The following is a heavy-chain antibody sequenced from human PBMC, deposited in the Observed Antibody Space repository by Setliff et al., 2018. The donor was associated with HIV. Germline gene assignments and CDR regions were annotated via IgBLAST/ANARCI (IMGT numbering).Heavy chain of an antibody. CDR1: GDSFSTSSYF. CDR2: IYYTGFT. D-gene: IGHD1-1*01. CDR3: AREGRGDPSLATTRLDY. Sequence: SETLSLTCSVSGDSFSTSSYFWGWVRRSPGKGLEWIANIYYTGFTYCNPSLKSRVTISIDKSKSQFSLNLTSVTASDTAVYYCAREGRGDPSLATTRLDYWGQGKLVTVSS. J-gene: IGHJ4*02. V-gene: IGHV4-39*02.